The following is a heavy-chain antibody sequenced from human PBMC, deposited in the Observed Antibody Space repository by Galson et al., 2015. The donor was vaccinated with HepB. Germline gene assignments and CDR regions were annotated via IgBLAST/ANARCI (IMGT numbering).Heavy chain of an antibody. D-gene: IGHD2-2*01. V-gene: IGHV3-74*01. CDR3: VRSSNFDT. Sequence: SLRLSCAASGFTFSSYWMHWVRQAPGKGLVWVSRIMTDGSYTSYADSVKGRFTISRDNAKNTVYLEMNSLRTEDTSIYYCVRSSNFDTWGQGTLVTVSS. CDR2: IMTDGSYT. J-gene: IGHJ4*02. CDR1: GFTFSSYW.